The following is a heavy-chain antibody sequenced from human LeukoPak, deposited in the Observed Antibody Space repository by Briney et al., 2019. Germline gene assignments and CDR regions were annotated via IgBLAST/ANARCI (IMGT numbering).Heavy chain of an antibody. J-gene: IGHJ4*02. CDR2: LSGSGGST. D-gene: IGHD3-10*01. Sequence: GSLRLSCAASGFTVSSNYMSWVRQAPGKGLEWVSALSGSGGSTYYADSVKGRFTISRDNSKNTLYLQMNSLRAEDTAVYYCAKCFFRSGSGYFDYWGQGTLVTVSS. CDR3: AKCFFRSGSGYFDY. V-gene: IGHV3-23*01. CDR1: GFTVSSNY.